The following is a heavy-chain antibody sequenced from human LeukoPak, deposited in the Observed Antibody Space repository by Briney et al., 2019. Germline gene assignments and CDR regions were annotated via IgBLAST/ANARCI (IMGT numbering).Heavy chain of an antibody. J-gene: IGHJ5*02. Sequence: GGSLRLSCVGSAFTFSLYAMTWVRQAPGKGLVWVSRINSDGSSTSYADSVKGRFTISRDNAKNTLYLQMNSLRAEDTAVYYCARGFAYGYSYGENWFDPWGQGTLVTVSS. D-gene: IGHD5-18*01. V-gene: IGHV3-74*01. CDR3: ARGFAYGYSYGENWFDP. CDR1: AFTFSLYA. CDR2: INSDGSST.